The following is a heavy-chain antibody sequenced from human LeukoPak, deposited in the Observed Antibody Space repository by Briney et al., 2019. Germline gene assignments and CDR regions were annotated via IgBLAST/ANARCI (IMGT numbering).Heavy chain of an antibody. CDR3: ARERASTSFKPPDY. D-gene: IGHD2/OR15-2a*01. Sequence: PSETLSLTCTVSGDSISSYYWSWIRQPPGKGLEWIGYIYYSGSTNYNPSLKSRVTISVDTSKNQFSLKLSSVTAADTAVYYCARERASTSFKPPDYWGQGTLVTVSS. J-gene: IGHJ4*02. CDR2: IYYSGST. V-gene: IGHV4-59*12. CDR1: GDSISSYY.